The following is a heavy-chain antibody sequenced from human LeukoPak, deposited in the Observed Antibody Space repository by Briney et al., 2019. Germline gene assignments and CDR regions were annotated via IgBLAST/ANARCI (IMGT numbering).Heavy chain of an antibody. CDR2: IYSGGST. Sequence: GGSLRPSCAASGFTVSSNYMSWVRQAPGKGLEWVSVIYSGGSTYYADSVKGRFTVSRDNSKNTLYLQMNSLRAEDTAVYYRAGGSYYYDSSGYYPEINYDYWGQGTLVTVSS. D-gene: IGHD3-22*01. CDR3: AGGSYYYDSSGYYPEINYDY. CDR1: GFTVSSNY. J-gene: IGHJ4*02. V-gene: IGHV3-53*01.